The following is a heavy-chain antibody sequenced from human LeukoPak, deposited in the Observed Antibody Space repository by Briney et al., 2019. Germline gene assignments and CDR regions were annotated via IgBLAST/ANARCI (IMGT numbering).Heavy chain of an antibody. CDR1: GGSISTNNYY. J-gene: IGHJ4*02. Sequence: SETLSLTYTVSGGSISTNNYYWGWIRQPPGKGLEWIGSIFYSGHTYYNPSLKSRVTISVDTSKNHFSLKVNSVTAADTAVYHCATTPALAVAGTLDPKEWGQGTLVTVSS. V-gene: IGHV4-39*02. D-gene: IGHD6-19*01. CDR3: ATTPALAVAGTLDPKE. CDR2: IFYSGHT.